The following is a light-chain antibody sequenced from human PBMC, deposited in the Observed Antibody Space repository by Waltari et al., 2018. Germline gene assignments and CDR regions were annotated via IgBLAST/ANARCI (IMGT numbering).Light chain of an antibody. CDR2: DAS. Sequence: EIVLTQSPVTLSLAPGERATLSCWASQSVGSSLAWYQQKPGQAPRVLMYDASNRAPGVPARFNGSGSGTDFTLTIISLQSEDSAVYYCQQRSNWPPITFGQGTRLEIK. V-gene: IGKV3-11*01. J-gene: IGKJ5*01. CDR3: QQRSNWPPIT. CDR1: QSVGSS.